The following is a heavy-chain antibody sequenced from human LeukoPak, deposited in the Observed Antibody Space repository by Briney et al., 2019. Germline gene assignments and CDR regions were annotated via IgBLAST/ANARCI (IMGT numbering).Heavy chain of an antibody. D-gene: IGHD2-15*01. J-gene: IGHJ4*02. CDR3: ARDRPSRGYCKIGSGPLFCY. CDR1: GYIFTSYG. Sequence: ASVKVSCKASGYIFTSYGISWVRQPPGQALEGMGGITAYNGNTNYAHKLQGRVPMTTETSTRKAYMELRSLRSDDTAVYYCARDRPSRGYCKIGSGPLFCYWGQGTLVTVSS. V-gene: IGHV1-18*04. CDR2: ITAYNGNT.